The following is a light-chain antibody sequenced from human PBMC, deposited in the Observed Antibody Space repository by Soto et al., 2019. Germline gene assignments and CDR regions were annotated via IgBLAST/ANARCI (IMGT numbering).Light chain of an antibody. CDR2: GAS. V-gene: IGKV3-20*01. CDR1: QSVSSSY. Sequence: DIVLTQSPGTLSLSPGERATLSCRASQSVSSSYLAWYQQKPGQAPRLLIYGASSRATGTPDRFSGSGSGTDFTLTISRLEPEDFAVYYCQQYGSSPLTFGGGTKVDIK. CDR3: QQYGSSPLT. J-gene: IGKJ4*01.